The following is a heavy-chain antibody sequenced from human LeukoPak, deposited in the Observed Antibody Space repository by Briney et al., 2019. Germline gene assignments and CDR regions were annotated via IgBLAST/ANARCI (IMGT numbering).Heavy chain of an antibody. D-gene: IGHD3-16*02. J-gene: IGHJ4*02. Sequence: GSLRLSCTGSGFTFSNYWMHWVRQAPGKGLVWVSRISSDGSSTSYADSVKGRFTISRDNAKNTLSLQMNSLRAEDTAVYYCALEDDYVWGSYRLWGQGTLVTVSS. CDR1: GFTFSNYW. CDR2: ISSDGSST. CDR3: ALEDDYVWGSYRL. V-gene: IGHV3-74*01.